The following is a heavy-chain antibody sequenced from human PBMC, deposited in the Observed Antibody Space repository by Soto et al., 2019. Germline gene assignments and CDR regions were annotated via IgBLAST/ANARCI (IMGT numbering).Heavy chain of an antibody. D-gene: IGHD3-22*01. CDR1: GDSVSTNSAT. J-gene: IGHJ3*02. CDR2: TYYRSKWYN. Sequence: SQTLSLTCAISGDSVSTNSATWDWIRQSPSRGLEWLGRTYYRSKWYNDYAVSVKGRITINPDTSNNQFSLQLNSVTPEDTAVYYCAREGYYDSSGYYPDSDAFDIWGQGTMVTVSS. V-gene: IGHV6-1*01. CDR3: AREGYYDSSGYYPDSDAFDI.